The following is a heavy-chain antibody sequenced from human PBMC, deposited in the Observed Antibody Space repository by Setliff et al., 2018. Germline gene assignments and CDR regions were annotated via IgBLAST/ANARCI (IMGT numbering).Heavy chain of an antibody. J-gene: IGHJ5*02. CDR2: IKSKTDGGTT. CDR1: GFTFSDSW. V-gene: IGHV3-15*01. CDR3: VPGRGS. Sequence: PGGSLRLSCAASGFTFSDSWMGWGRQATGKGLEWVGRIKSKTDGGTTDYAAPVKGSFTISRDDSQNMLYLQMNGLKAEDTAVFYCVPGRGSWGPGALVTVSS. D-gene: IGHD6-25*01.